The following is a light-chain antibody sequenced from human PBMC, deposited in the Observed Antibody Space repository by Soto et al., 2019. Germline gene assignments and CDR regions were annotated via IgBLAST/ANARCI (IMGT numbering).Light chain of an antibody. Sequence: SYELTQPPSVSVSPGQTTTMTCSGDKLGAKYVCWYQQKPGQSPVLVIYDDNKRPSVIPERFSGSNSGNTATLTISGTQALDEADYFCQAWDNSVIFGGGTKLTVL. CDR1: KLGAKY. CDR3: QAWDNSVI. CDR2: DDN. J-gene: IGLJ2*01. V-gene: IGLV3-1*01.